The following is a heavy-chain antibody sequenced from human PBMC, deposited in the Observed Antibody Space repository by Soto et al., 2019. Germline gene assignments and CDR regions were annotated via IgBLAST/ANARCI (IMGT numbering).Heavy chain of an antibody. Sequence: GESLKISCKGSGYSFTSYWISCVRQMPGKGLEWMGRIDPSDSYTNYSPSFQGHVTISADKSISTAYLQWSSLKASDTAMYYCARHIHYYGSAIYGMDVWGQGTTVTVSS. CDR3: ARHIHYYGSAIYGMDV. D-gene: IGHD3-10*01. CDR2: IDPSDSYT. CDR1: GYSFTSYW. V-gene: IGHV5-10-1*01. J-gene: IGHJ6*02.